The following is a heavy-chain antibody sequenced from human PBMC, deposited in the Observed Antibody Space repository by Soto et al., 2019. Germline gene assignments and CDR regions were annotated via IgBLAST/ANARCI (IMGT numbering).Heavy chain of an antibody. CDR1: GYTFTSYD. Sequence: GASVKVSCKASGYTFTSYDINWVRQATGQGLEWMGWMNPNSGNTGYAQKFQGRVTMTRNTSISTAYMELSSLRSEDTAVYYCARGVLLRFLEWLPRDYYYYYRDVWGKGTTVTVSS. CDR3: ARGVLLRFLEWLPRDYYYYYRDV. D-gene: IGHD3-3*01. CDR2: MNPNSGNT. J-gene: IGHJ6*03. V-gene: IGHV1-8*01.